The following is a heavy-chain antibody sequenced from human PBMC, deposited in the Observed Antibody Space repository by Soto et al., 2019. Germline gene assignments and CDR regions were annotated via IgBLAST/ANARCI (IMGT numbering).Heavy chain of an antibody. CDR1: GGSISSYY. V-gene: IGHV4-59*01. CDR3: ARDSETYFDY. J-gene: IGHJ4*02. CDR2: IYYSGST. Sequence: TSETLSLTCTVSGGSISSYYWSWIRQPPGKGLEWIGYIYYSGSTNYNPSLKSRVTISVDTSKNHFSLNLSSVTAADTAVYYCARDSETYFDYRGQVTLVTVSS.